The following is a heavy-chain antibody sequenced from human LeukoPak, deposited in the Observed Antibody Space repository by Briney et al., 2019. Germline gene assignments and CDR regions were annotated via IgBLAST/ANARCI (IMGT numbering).Heavy chain of an antibody. CDR2: ISSSSSYI. CDR1: GFTFSSYS. Sequence: GGSLRLSCAASGFTFSSYSMNWVRQAPGKGLEWVSSISSSSSYIYYADSVKGRFTIFRDNAKNSLYLQMNSLRAEDTAVYYCARGGLHGDYDYWGQGTLVTVSS. V-gene: IGHV3-21*01. CDR3: ARGGLHGDYDY. D-gene: IGHD4-17*01. J-gene: IGHJ4*02.